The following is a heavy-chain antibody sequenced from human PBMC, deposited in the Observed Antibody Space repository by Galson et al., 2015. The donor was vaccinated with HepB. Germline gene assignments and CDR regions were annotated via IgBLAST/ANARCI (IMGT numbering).Heavy chain of an antibody. CDR3: TRLGDFSGYSSR. J-gene: IGHJ4*02. CDR1: GSTFSSHA. D-gene: IGHD6-19*01. Sequence: SLRLSCAASGSTFSSHAMSWVRQASGKGPEWVGRIRSNTTNYATSYVPSLKGRFTIPRDVSKNMAYLHIKSLKTEDTAVYYCTRLGDFSGYSSRWGQGTLVTVSA. CDR2: IRSNTTNYAT. V-gene: IGHV3-73*01.